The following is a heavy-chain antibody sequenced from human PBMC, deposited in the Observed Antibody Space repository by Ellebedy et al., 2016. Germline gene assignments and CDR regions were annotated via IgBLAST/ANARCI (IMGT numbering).Heavy chain of an antibody. Sequence: GGSLRLSCAASGFTFSSYAMHWVRQAPGKGLEWVAVISYDGSNKYYADSVKGRFTISRDNSKNTLYLQMNSLRAEDTAVYYCARDAWVEDIVVVVAATGVMDVWGQGTTVTVSS. D-gene: IGHD2-15*01. CDR3: ARDAWVEDIVVVVAATGVMDV. CDR2: ISYDGSNK. CDR1: GFTFSSYA. V-gene: IGHV3-30-3*01. J-gene: IGHJ6*02.